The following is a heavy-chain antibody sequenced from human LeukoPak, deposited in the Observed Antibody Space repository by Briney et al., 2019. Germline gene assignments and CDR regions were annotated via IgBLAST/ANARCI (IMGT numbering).Heavy chain of an antibody. V-gene: IGHV3-23*01. Sequence: GGSLRLTCTASGCTFSSYAMSWVRQPPGKGLEWVGAINGSGGSTYYADSVKGRFTISRDNPKHTLYLHMNSLRAEDTAVYYCANTNHMGMARDPWFDPWGQGTLVTVSS. D-gene: IGHD1-14*01. CDR2: INGSGGST. CDR3: ANTNHMGMARDPWFDP. J-gene: IGHJ5*02. CDR1: GCTFSSYA.